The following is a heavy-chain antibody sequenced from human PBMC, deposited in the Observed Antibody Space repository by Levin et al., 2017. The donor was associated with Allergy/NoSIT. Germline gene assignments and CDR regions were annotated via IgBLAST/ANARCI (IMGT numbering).Heavy chain of an antibody. CDR3: ARDHSGYDGNTYYFDY. J-gene: IGHJ4*02. CDR1: GYTFTSYY. Sequence: ASVKVSCKTSGYTFTSYYVHWVRQAPGQGLEWMGIINPSGVTTSYARKFQGRVTMTRDTSTTTVYMELNSLRSEDTAVYYCARDHSGYDGNTYYFDYWGQGTLVTVSS. V-gene: IGHV1-46*01. D-gene: IGHD5-12*01. CDR2: INPSGVTT.